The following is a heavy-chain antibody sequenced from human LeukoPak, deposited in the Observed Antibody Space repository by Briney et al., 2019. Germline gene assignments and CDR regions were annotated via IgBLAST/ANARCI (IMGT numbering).Heavy chain of an antibody. D-gene: IGHD3-22*01. V-gene: IGHV3-48*03. CDR2: ISSSGSTI. J-gene: IGHJ4*02. CDR3: ARGSYYYDSSGYRFPHFDY. Sequence: GGSLRLSCAASGFTFSSYEMDWVRQAPGKGLEWVSYISSSGSTIYYADSVKGRFTISRDNAKNSLYLQMNSLRAEDTAVYYCARGSYYYDSSGYRFPHFDYWGQGTLVTVSS. CDR1: GFTFSSYE.